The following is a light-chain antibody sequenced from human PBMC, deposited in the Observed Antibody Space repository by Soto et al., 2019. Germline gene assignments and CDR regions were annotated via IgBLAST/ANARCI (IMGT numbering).Light chain of an antibody. CDR1: SSNVGSYKL. CDR2: EVN. CDR3: CSSGGSPTYV. Sequence: QPALPQPASVSGSPGQSITISCTGTSSNVGSYKLVSWYQQHPGKAPKLMIFEVNKRPSGVSNRFSGSKSGNTASLTISGLKVEDEADYYCCSSGGSPTYVFGTGTKVTVL. V-gene: IGLV2-23*02. J-gene: IGLJ1*01.